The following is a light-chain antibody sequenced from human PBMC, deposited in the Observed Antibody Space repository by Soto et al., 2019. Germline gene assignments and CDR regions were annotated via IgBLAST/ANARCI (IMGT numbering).Light chain of an antibody. J-gene: IGKJ1*01. CDR3: QQSRTTPWT. CDR2: AAS. Sequence: DIQMTQSPASLSASIGDTVTIACRASQNIDIYLNWYQHKPGTVPKLLIYAASGLQTGVPSRFSGSGSGTDFSLTISSLQPEDFATSYCQQSRTTPWTFGQGTKVDIK. V-gene: IGKV1-39*01. CDR1: QNIDIY.